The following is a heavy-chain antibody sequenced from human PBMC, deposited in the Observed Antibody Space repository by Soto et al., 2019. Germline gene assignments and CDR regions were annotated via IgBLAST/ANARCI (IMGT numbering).Heavy chain of an antibody. CDR2: TYYRSEWYN. V-gene: IGHV6-1*01. CDR1: GDSVSSNTAA. Sequence: PSQTLSLTCAISGDSVSSNTAAWNWFRQSPSRGLEWLGRTYYRSEWYNDYAESVKSRITINPDTSKNQYSLQLNSVTPEDTAVYFCASGWQLHYWGQGTLVTVSS. J-gene: IGHJ4*02. D-gene: IGHD2-15*01. CDR3: ASGWQLHY.